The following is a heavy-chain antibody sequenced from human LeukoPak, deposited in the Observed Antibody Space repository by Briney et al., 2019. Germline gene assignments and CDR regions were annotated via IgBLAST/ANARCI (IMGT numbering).Heavy chain of an antibody. V-gene: IGHV3-23*01. J-gene: IGHJ5*02. CDR2: ISHDGMNA. CDR1: GLHFSGTA. CDR3: PKDGAQYSSGPECDP. D-gene: IGHD6-19*01. Sequence: PGGSLRLSCAASGLHFSGTAMSWVRQAPGKWLEWVSAISHDGMNAYYADSVKGRFTIPRDNSKTTVSLEMSGLTAADPGVYYCPKDGAQYSSGPECDPRGQGALVTVSP.